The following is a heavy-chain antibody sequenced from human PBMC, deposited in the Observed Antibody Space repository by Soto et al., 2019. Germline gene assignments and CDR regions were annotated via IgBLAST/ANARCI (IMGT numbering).Heavy chain of an antibody. CDR2: ISAYNGNT. D-gene: IGHD3-22*01. V-gene: IGHV1-18*04. J-gene: IGHJ4*02. CDR1: GYTFTSSG. CDR3: AQVEDPSNYYYSSGVFDY. Sequence: QVQLVQSGAPVKKPGASVKVSCKASGYTFTSSGISWVRQAPGQVLGRIGWISAYNGNTSYAQKLQGRVTMTTDTSTSTAYMELRSLRSDDTAVYYCAQVEDPSNYYYSSGVFDYWGEGALVTVS.